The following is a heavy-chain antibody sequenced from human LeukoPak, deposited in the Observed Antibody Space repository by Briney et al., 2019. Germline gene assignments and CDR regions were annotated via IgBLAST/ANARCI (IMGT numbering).Heavy chain of an antibody. CDR2: FYNSGRS. CDR1: DDSISDYY. CDR3: TRGAGWLIDY. Sequence: SETLSLTCTVSDDSISDYYRGWIRQPPGKGLEWIGYFYNSGRSTYNPSLKSRVTISADTSKNHFSLKLNSVTTADTAVYYCTRGAGWLIDYWGQGILVTISS. D-gene: IGHD3-16*01. V-gene: IGHV4-59*01. J-gene: IGHJ4*02.